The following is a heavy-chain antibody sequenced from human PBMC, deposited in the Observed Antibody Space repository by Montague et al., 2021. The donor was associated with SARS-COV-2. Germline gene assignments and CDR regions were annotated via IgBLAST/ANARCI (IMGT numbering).Heavy chain of an antibody. CDR1: GGSISSSSYY. CDR2: IYHSGST. J-gene: IGHJ5*02. CDR3: ARERRYCSGGSCYSGWFDP. V-gene: IGHV4-39*07. Sequence: SETLSLTCTVSGGSISSSSYYWGWMRQPPGKGLEWIGSIYHSGSTYYNPSLKSRVTISVDTSKNQLSLKLSSVTAADTAVYYCARERRYCSGGSCYSGWFDPWGQGTLVTVSS. D-gene: IGHD2-15*01.